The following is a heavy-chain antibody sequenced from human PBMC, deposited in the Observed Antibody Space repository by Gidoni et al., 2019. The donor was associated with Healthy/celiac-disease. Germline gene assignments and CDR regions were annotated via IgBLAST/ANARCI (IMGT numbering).Heavy chain of an antibody. J-gene: IGHJ3*02. CDR2: ISYDGSNK. CDR3: AREGGGYCSGGSCSHDAFDI. D-gene: IGHD2-15*01. Sequence: QVQLVESGGGVVQPGRSLRLSCAASGFTFSSYAIHWVRQAPGKGLEWVAVISYDGSNKYYADSVKGRFTISRDNSKNTLYLQMNSLRAEDTAVYYCAREGGGYCSGGSCSHDAFDIWGQGTMVTVSS. V-gene: IGHV3-30-3*01. CDR1: GFTFSSYA.